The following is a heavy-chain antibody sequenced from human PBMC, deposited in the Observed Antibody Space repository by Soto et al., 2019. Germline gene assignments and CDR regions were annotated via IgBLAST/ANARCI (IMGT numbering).Heavy chain of an antibody. Sequence: GGSLRLSCAASGFPFSNYAMTWVRRAPGKGLEWVSGISSTGGITYYPDSVKGRFTISRDNSKNTLYLQMNSLRAEDTAIYYCAKVHYSSSSAAYDAFDIWGQGTLVTVSS. D-gene: IGHD6-6*01. CDR3: AKVHYSSSSAAYDAFDI. J-gene: IGHJ3*02. CDR2: ISSTGGIT. V-gene: IGHV3-23*01. CDR1: GFPFSNYA.